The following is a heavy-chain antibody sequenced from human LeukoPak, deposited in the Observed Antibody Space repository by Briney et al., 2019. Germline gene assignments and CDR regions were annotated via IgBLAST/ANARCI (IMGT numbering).Heavy chain of an antibody. Sequence: PGGSLRLSCAVSGITLSNHGMAWVRQAPGKGLEWVAGISDSGGGTNYADSVKGRFTISRDNAKNTLYLQMSSLRAEDTAVYFCAKRGVVIRVILVGFHKQAYYFDSWGQGALVTVSS. D-gene: IGHD3-22*01. CDR3: AKRGVVIRVILVGFHKQAYYFDS. J-gene: IGHJ4*02. CDR2: ISDSGGGT. CDR1: GITLSNHG. V-gene: IGHV3-23*01.